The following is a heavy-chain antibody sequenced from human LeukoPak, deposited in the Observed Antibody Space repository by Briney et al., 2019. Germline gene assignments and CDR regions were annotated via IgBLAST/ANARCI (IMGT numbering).Heavy chain of an antibody. V-gene: IGHV4-34*01. CDR1: GGPFSNY. Sequence: SETLSLTFAVYGGPFSNYWSWSRPPPGRGLEWIGEINKRGGTKYNPSLTSRGSISDDTSNKQFSLKLTFVTAADSGVYYCANDRITTGGFDPWGQGTLVTVSS. D-gene: IGHD3-22*01. CDR3: ANDRITTGGFDP. CDR2: INKRGGT. J-gene: IGHJ5*02.